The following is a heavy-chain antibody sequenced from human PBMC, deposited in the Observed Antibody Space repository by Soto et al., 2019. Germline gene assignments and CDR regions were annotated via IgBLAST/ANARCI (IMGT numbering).Heavy chain of an antibody. CDR2: IWYDGSNK. CDR1: GFTFSSYG. Sequence: QVQLVESGGGVVQPGRSLRLSCAASGFTFSSYGMHWVRQAPGKGLEWVAVIWYDGSNKYYADSVKGRFTISRDNSKNTLYLQMNSLRAEDTAVYYCARDSYEVVLAATDYDYGMDVWGQGTTVTVSS. V-gene: IGHV3-33*01. CDR3: ARDSYEVVLAATDYDYGMDV. D-gene: IGHD2-15*01. J-gene: IGHJ6*02.